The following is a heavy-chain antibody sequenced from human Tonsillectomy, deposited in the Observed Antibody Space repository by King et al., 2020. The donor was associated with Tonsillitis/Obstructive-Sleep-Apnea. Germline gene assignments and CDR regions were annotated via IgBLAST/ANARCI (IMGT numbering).Heavy chain of an antibody. D-gene: IGHD1-1*01. J-gene: IGHJ6*04. CDR3: ARHAGITTPEHMDV. Sequence: QLVQSGAEVKKPGESLRISCKGSGYSFTSNWISWVRQMPGKGLEWMGRIDPTDSYTNYSPSFQGHVTIPADKSISTAYLQWSSLKASDTAMYYCARHAGITTPEHMDVWGKGTTVTVSS. V-gene: IGHV5-10-1*01. CDR1: GYSFTSNW. CDR2: IDPTDSYT.